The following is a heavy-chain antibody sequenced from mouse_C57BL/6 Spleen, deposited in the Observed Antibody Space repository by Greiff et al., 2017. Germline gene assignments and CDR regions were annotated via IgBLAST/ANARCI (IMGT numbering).Heavy chain of an antibody. J-gene: IGHJ2*01. V-gene: IGHV1-82*01. CDR2: IYPGDGDT. CDR1: GYTFSSSW. CDR3: AREWGLPLDY. D-gene: IGHD1-3*01. Sequence: VKLQESGPELVKPGASVKISCKASGYTFSSSWMNWVKQRPGQGLEWIGRIYPGDGDTNYNGKFKGKATLTADKSSSTAYMQLSSLTSEDSAVYFCAREWGLPLDYWGQGTTLTVSS.